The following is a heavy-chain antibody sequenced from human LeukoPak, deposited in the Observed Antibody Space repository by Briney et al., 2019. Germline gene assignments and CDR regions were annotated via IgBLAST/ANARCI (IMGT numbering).Heavy chain of an antibody. V-gene: IGHV4-61*01. CDR2: TYYSGST. CDR1: GGSISSSSYY. CDR3: ARDLKGTYYMDV. J-gene: IGHJ6*03. Sequence: PSETLSLTCTVSGGSISSSSYYWGWIRQPPGKGLEWIGNTYYSGSTNYNPSLKSRVTISVDTSKNQFSLKLSSVTAADTAVYYCARDLKGTYYMDVWGKGATVTISS.